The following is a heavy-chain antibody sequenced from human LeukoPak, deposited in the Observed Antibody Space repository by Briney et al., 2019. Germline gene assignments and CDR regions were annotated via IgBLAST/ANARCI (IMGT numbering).Heavy chain of an antibody. J-gene: IGHJ4*02. V-gene: IGHV4-59*12. CDR2: IYYSGST. CDR1: GGSISSYY. Sequence: ASETLSLTCTVSGGSISSYYWSWIRQPPGKGLEWIGYIYYSGSTNYNPSLKSRVTISVDTSKNQFSLKLSSVTAADTAVYYCAREESDYYGSGSPEKYFDYWGQGTLVTVSS. CDR3: AREESDYYGSGSPEKYFDY. D-gene: IGHD3-10*01.